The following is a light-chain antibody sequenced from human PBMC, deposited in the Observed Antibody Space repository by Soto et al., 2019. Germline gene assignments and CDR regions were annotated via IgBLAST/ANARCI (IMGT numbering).Light chain of an antibody. Sequence: IQLTQSPSSLSASVGDRVTITCRASQDIGIYLAWYQQKPGKAPNLLIYAASSLQRGVPSRFRRSGYGTDFTINLRSRQPEDFATYHCQQLSSCHVTFGQGTKV. CDR1: QDIGIY. J-gene: IGKJ1*01. CDR3: QQLSSCHVT. V-gene: IGKV1-9*01. CDR2: AAS.